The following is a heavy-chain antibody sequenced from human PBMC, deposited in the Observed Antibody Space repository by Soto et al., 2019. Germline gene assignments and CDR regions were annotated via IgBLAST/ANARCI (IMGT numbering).Heavy chain of an antibody. CDR2: IYPHDSDT. Sequence: GESLKISCNGSGYSFHTYWIAWVRQMPGKGLEWMGFIYPHDSDTRYSPSFRGQVTISADKSINTAYLQWTSLKASDTAIYFCARPTDYHYGMQVWGQGTTVTSP. CDR3: ARPTDYHYGMQV. J-gene: IGHJ6*02. D-gene: IGHD4-17*01. CDR1: GYSFHTYW. V-gene: IGHV5-51*01.